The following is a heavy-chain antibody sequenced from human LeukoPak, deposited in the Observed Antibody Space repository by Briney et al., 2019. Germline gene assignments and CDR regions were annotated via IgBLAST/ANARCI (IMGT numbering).Heavy chain of an antibody. Sequence: SETLSLTCTVSGGSIRSYYWSWIRQPPGKGLEWIGYIYDSGSTDCNPSLKSRVTISVDTSKNQFSLRLSSVTAPDTAVYYCARAGTTRGGWPIWGQGTLVTVSS. CDR3: ARAGTTRGGWPI. J-gene: IGHJ3*02. CDR1: GGSIRSYY. CDR2: IYDSGST. V-gene: IGHV4-59*01. D-gene: IGHD6-19*01.